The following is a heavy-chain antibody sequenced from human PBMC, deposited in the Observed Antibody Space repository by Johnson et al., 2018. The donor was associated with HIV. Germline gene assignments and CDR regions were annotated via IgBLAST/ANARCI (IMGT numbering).Heavy chain of an antibody. CDR3: AKDPPLATVVTPAL. J-gene: IGHJ3*01. CDR1: GFTFSSYA. V-gene: IGHV3-20*04. D-gene: IGHD4-23*01. Sequence: VQLVESGGGVVQPGRSLRLSCAASGFTFSSYAIHWVRQAPAKGLEWVGRINWNGGSTGYADSVKGRFTISRDNAKNSLYLQMNSLRAEDTAVYYCAKDPPLATVVTPALWGQGTMVTVSS. CDR2: INWNGGST.